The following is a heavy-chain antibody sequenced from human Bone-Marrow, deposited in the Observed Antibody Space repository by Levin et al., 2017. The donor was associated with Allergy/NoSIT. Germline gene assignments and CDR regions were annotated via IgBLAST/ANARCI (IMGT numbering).Heavy chain of an antibody. D-gene: IGHD3-22*01. V-gene: IGHV3-30*04. CDR2: ISHDETSI. CDR3: STAGPTSGYADAFEI. CDR1: GFTFSRYV. Sequence: GGSLRLSCVVSGFTFSRYVLHWVRQAPGKGLEWVAVISHDETSIIYADSVRGRFTISKDNSKNTLYLQMNTLRDEDTAMYYCSTAGPTSGYADAFEIWGQGTMVTVSS. J-gene: IGHJ3*02.